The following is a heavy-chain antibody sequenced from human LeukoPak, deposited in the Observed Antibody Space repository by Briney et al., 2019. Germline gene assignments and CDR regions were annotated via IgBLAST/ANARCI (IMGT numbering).Heavy chain of an antibody. CDR3: VSSTGREFIYGDY. Sequence: SETLSLTCAVSGDSISSNKWWSWVRQPPGKGLEWIGEIYHSGRTNYNPSLKNRATISVEKSKNQLSLKLNSVTAADTAVYYCVSSTGREFIYGDYWGQGTLVTVSS. CDR2: IYHSGRT. CDR1: GDSISSNKW. D-gene: IGHD2-2*01. J-gene: IGHJ4*02. V-gene: IGHV4-4*02.